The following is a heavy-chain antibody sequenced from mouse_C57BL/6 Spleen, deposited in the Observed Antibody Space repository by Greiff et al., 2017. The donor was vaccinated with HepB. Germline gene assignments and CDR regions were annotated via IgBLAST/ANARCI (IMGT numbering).Heavy chain of an antibody. CDR1: GYTFTSYW. V-gene: IGHV1-74*01. CDR2: IHPSDSDT. Sequence: QVQLQQPGAELVKPGASVKVSCKASGYTFTSYWMHWVKQRPGQGLEWIGRIHPSDSDTNYNQKFKGKATLTVDKSSSTAYMKLSSLTSEDSAVYYCAITVVAPYAMDYWGQGTSVTVSS. CDR3: AITVVAPYAMDY. D-gene: IGHD1-1*01. J-gene: IGHJ4*01.